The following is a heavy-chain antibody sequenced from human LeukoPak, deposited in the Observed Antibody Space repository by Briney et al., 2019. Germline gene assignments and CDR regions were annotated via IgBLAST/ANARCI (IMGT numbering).Heavy chain of an antibody. CDR1: GFTFSSYS. D-gene: IGHD3-3*01. Sequence: GGSLRLSCAASGFTFSSYSMNWVRQAPGKGLEWVSYISSSGSTIYYADSVKGRFTISRDNAKNSLYLQMNSLRAEDTAVYYYARVWVGCMDVWGQGTTVTVSS. CDR2: ISSSGSTI. V-gene: IGHV3-48*04. CDR3: ARVWVGCMDV. J-gene: IGHJ6*02.